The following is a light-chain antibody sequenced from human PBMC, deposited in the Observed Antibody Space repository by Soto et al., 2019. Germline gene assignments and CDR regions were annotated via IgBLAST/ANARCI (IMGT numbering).Light chain of an antibody. CDR3: SSYEGSNNVV. CDR2: EVS. Sequence: QSALTQPASVSGSPGQSITISCTGTSSDVGAYNFVSWYQQHPGKAPKLMIYEVSKWPSGVPDRFSGSKSGNTASLTVSGLQAEDEADYYCSSYEGSNNVVFGGGTKVTVL. CDR1: SSDVGAYNF. V-gene: IGLV2-8*01. J-gene: IGLJ2*01.